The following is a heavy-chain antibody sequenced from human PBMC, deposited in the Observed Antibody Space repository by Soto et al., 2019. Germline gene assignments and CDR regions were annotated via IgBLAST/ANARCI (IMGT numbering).Heavy chain of an antibody. J-gene: IGHJ4*02. V-gene: IGHV3-11*01. CDR1: GFSFSYYY. CDR3: AREIDHSSGCFDS. Sequence: PGGSLRLSCAASGFSFSYYYMSWIRQAPGKGLEWISYITGSGGSVYYADSVKGRFTISRDNAKKSLYLQMNSLRVEDTAVYYCAREIDHSSGCFDSWGQGTLVTVSS. D-gene: IGHD6-19*01. CDR2: ITGSGGSV.